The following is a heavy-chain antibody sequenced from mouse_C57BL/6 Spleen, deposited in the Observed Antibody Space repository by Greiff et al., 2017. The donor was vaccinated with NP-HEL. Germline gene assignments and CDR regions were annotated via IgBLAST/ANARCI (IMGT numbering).Heavy chain of an antibody. D-gene: IGHD1-1*01. Sequence: QVQLQQPGAELVKPGASVKLSCKASGYTFTSYWMHWVKQRPGQGLEWIGMIHPNSGSTNYNEKFKSKATLTVDKSSSTAYMQLSSLTSEDSAVYYCARSGDYYGSRYGYFDVWGTGTTVTVSS. CDR2: IHPNSGST. CDR1: GYTFTSYW. J-gene: IGHJ1*03. CDR3: ARSGDYYGSRYGYFDV. V-gene: IGHV1-64*01.